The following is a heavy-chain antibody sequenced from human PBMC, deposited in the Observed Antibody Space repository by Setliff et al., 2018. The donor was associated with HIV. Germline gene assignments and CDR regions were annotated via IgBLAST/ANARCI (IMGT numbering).Heavy chain of an antibody. D-gene: IGHD3-9*01. Sequence: KASETLSLTCTFSGDSISSGNYYWSWIRQPAGKGLEWIGRIYSTGSTNYNPSLKSRVTISPDTSKNLSSLKLTTVTAADAAVYYCTRDTGYILSGYRPHWYFDLWGRGTLVTVSS. CDR2: IYSTGST. CDR3: TRDTGYILSGYRPHWYFDL. J-gene: IGHJ2*01. CDR1: GDSISSGNYY. V-gene: IGHV4-61*02.